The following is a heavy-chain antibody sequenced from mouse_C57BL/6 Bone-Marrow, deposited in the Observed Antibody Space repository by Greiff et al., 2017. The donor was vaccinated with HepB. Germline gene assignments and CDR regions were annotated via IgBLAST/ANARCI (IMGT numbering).Heavy chain of an antibody. D-gene: IGHD2-2*01. CDR2: ISSGGSYT. CDR3: ARHSTMVRGDY. V-gene: IGHV5-6*01. CDR1: GFTFSSYG. Sequence: VQLQQSGGDLVKPGGSLKLSCAASGFTFSSYGMSWVRQTPDKRLEWVATISSGGSYTYYPDSVKGRFTISRDNAKNTLYLQMSSLKSEDTAMYYCARHSTMVRGDYWGQGTSVTVSS. J-gene: IGHJ4*01.